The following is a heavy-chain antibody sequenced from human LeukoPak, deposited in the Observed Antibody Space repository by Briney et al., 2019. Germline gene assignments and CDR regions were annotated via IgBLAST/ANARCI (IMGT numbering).Heavy chain of an antibody. D-gene: IGHD3-3*01. V-gene: IGHV4-38-2*01. CDR3: ASARFTIFGVVLDAFDI. J-gene: IGHJ3*02. CDR1: GYSISSGFY. CDR2: IHHSGST. Sequence: SETLSLTCGVSGYSISSGFYWGWIRQPPGKGLEWIGSIHHSGSTYYNPSLKSRVTISVDTSKNQFSLKLSSVTAADTAVYYCASARFTIFGVVLDAFDIWGQGTMVTASS.